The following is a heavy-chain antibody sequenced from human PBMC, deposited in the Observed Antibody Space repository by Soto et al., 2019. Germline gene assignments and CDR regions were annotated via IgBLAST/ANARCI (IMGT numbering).Heavy chain of an antibody. V-gene: IGHV4-30-2*01. CDR3: ARRRGFPYYSGMDV. CDR2: IYHSGST. J-gene: IGHJ6*02. CDR1: GGSISSGGYS. D-gene: IGHD5-12*01. Sequence: QLQLQESGSGLVKPSQTLSLTCAVSGGSISSGGYSWSWIRQPPGKGLEWIGYIYHSGSTYYNPSLKRRATISVDRPKNQFSLKLSSVTAADTAVYYCARRRGFPYYSGMDVWGQGTTVTVSS.